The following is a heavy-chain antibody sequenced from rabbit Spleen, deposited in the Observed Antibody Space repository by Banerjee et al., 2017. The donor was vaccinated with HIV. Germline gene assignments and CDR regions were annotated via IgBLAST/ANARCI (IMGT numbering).Heavy chain of an antibody. CDR3: ARDTSSSFSSYGMDL. Sequence: QSLEESGGGLVKPGASLTLTCKASGFSFSGGYDMCWVRQAPGKGLEWIACIYAGGSGSTYYASWAKGRFTISKTSSTTVTLQMTSLTAADTATYFCARDTSSSFSSYGMDLWGQGTLVTVS. D-gene: IGHD1-1*01. CDR1: GFSFSGGYD. J-gene: IGHJ3*01. CDR2: IYAGGSGST. V-gene: IGHV1S40*01.